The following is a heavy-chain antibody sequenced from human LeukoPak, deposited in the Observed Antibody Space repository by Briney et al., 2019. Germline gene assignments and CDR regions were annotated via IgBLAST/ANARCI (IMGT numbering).Heavy chain of an antibody. J-gene: IGHJ4*02. Sequence: PGGFLRLSCAASGFTFSSYSMNWVRQAPGKGLEWVSYISSSSSTIYYADSVKGRFTISRDNAKNSLYLQMNSLRAEDTAVYYCARASDYYYGSGSYYWGQGTLVTVSS. CDR2: ISSSSSTI. V-gene: IGHV3-48*01. CDR3: ARASDYYYGSGSYY. CDR1: GFTFSSYS. D-gene: IGHD3-10*01.